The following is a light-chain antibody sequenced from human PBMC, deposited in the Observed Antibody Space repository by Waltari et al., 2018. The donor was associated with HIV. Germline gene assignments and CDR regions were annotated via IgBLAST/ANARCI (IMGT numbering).Light chain of an antibody. CDR1: TTGSKS. V-gene: IGLV3-21*02. CDR3: QVWDSSRDWV. J-gene: IGLJ3*02. Sequence: SNVLTQPPSVSVAPGQTARITCGGKTTGSKSVHWYQQRPGQAPVVVVFDDSDRPSGIPERFAGSNSGNTATLTISRVEAGDEADYYCQVWDSSRDWVFGGGTKLTVL. CDR2: DDS.